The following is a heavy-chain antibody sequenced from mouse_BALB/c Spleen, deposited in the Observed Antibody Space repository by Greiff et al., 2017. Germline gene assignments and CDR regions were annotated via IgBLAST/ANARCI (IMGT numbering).Heavy chain of an antibody. Sequence: EVKLVESGPSLVKPSQTLSLTCSVTGDSITSGYWNWIRKFPGNKLEYMGYISYSGSTYYNPSLKSRISITRDTSKNQYYLHLNSVTTEDTATYYCASQVNYYGSSSAWFAYWGQGTLVTVSA. CDR2: ISYSGST. CDR1: GDSITSGY. J-gene: IGHJ3*01. V-gene: IGHV3-8*02. D-gene: IGHD1-1*01. CDR3: ASQVNYYGSSSAWFAY.